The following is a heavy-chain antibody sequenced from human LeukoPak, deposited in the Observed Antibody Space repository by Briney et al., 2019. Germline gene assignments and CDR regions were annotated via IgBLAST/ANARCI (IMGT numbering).Heavy chain of an antibody. CDR3: ARIDSETPFDY. CDR1: GGSITSSKYY. J-gene: IGHJ4*02. D-gene: IGHD2-15*01. Sequence: MASETLSLTCTVSGGSITSSKYYWGWIRQPPGKGLERIGSIHYTGITYYNPSLKTRVTISVDTSKNQFSLTLSSVTAADTSVYYCARIDSETPFDYWGQGTLVTVSS. CDR2: IHYTGIT. V-gene: IGHV4-39*01.